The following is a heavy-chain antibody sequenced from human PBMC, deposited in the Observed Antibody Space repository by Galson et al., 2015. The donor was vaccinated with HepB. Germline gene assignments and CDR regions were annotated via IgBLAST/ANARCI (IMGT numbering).Heavy chain of an antibody. CDR1: GYTFTSYY. CDR2: INPSGGST. J-gene: IGHJ3*02. D-gene: IGHD3-3*01. Sequence: SVKVSCKASGYTFTSYYMHWVRQAPGQGLEWMGIINPSGGSTSYAQKFQGRVTMTRDTSTSTVYMELSSLRSEDTAVYYCARAFGSGTFGVVIDAFDIWGQGTMVTVSS. CDR3: ARAFGSGTFGVVIDAFDI. V-gene: IGHV1-46*01.